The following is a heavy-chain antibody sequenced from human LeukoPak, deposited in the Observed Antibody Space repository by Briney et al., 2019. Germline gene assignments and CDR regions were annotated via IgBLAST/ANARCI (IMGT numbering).Heavy chain of an antibody. V-gene: IGHV3-7*01. CDR1: GFTFSTYW. D-gene: IGHD4/OR15-4a*01. J-gene: IGHJ4*02. CDR3: ARASMGGRDYHLDS. CDR2: IKTDGSET. Sequence: GGSLRLSCAASGFTFSTYWMTWVRQAPGQGLEWVANIKTDGSETYYLDSVKGRFTISRDNAKNFLSLQLGSLIADDTGVYYCARASMGGRDYHLDSWGQGTLVTVSS.